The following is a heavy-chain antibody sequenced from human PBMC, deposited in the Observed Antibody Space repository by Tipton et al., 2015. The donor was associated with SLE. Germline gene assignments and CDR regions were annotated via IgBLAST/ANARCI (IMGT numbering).Heavy chain of an antibody. Sequence: SLRLSCAASGFNFNDYSMNWVRQAPGKGLEWVSSISSSSSYISYADSVKGRFTISRDNAKNSLSLQAHSLRAEDTAVYYCARDSGNYCNGGVCRTAFDIWGQGTMVTVSS. CDR1: GFNFNDYS. V-gene: IGHV3-21*01. J-gene: IGHJ3*02. CDR3: ARDSGNYCNGGVCRTAFDI. D-gene: IGHD2-8*02. CDR2: ISSSSSYI.